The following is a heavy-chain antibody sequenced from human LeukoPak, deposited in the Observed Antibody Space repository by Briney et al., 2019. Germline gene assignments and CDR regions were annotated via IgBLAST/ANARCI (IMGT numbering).Heavy chain of an antibody. CDR3: ARSGPFSFGLLRFNAFQI. J-gene: IGHJ3*02. V-gene: IGHV4-38-2*01. D-gene: IGHD2-15*01. CDR2: IYHSGST. CDR1: GYSISSGYY. Sequence: KPSETLPLTCAVSGYSISSGYYWGWIRQPPGKGLEWIGSIYHSGSTYYNPSLKSRVTISVDTSKNQFSLKLKSVSAADTAVYFCARSGPFSFGLLRFNAFQIWGQGTMVTVSS.